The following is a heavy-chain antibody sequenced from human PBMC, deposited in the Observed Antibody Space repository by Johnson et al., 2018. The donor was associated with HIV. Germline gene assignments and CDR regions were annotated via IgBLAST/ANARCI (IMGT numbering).Heavy chain of an antibody. Sequence: QLVESGGGLVQPGGSLRLSCAASGFTFSSYDMHWVRQATGKGLEWVSAIGTAGDTYYPGSVKGRFTISRENAKNSLYLQMNSLRAGDTAVYYCARAITIFGVGGAFDIWGQGTMVTVSS. V-gene: IGHV3-13*01. CDR2: IGTAGDT. CDR1: GFTFSSYD. D-gene: IGHD3-3*01. J-gene: IGHJ3*02. CDR3: ARAITIFGVGGAFDI.